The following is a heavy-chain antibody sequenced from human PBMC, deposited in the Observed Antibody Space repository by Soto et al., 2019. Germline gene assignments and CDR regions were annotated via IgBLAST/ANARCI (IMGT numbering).Heavy chain of an antibody. Sequence: ASVKVSCKASGYTFTGYYMHWVRQAPGQGLEWMGWISAYNGNTNYAQKLQGRVTMTTDTSTSTAYMELRSLRSDDTAVYYFARDRITMVRGVIITSWFDPWGQGTLVTVSS. CDR3: ARDRITMVRGVIITSWFDP. CDR2: ISAYNGNT. J-gene: IGHJ5*02. D-gene: IGHD3-10*01. CDR1: GYTFTGYY. V-gene: IGHV1-18*04.